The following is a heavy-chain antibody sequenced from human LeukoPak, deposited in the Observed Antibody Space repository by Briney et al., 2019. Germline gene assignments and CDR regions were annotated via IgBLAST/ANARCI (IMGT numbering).Heavy chain of an antibody. D-gene: IGHD3-10*01. V-gene: IGHV3-23*01. Sequence: GGSLRLSCVVSGVTVSNYGMSWVRQAPGKGLEWVSNISGSGGSTAYADSVKGRFTISRDNSKNTLHLQMNSLRGEDTAVYFCAKRGIVIRGIIVIGFHKEAYYFDSWGQGTLVTVSS. CDR2: ISGSGGST. CDR1: GVTVSNYG. CDR3: AKRGIVIRGIIVIGFHKEAYYFDS. J-gene: IGHJ4*02.